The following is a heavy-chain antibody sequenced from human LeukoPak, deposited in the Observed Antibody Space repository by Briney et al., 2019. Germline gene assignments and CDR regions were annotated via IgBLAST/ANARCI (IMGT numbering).Heavy chain of an antibody. CDR3: AKSLYGGCDY. CDR1: GFTFSNYA. J-gene: IGHJ4*02. Sequence: GGSLRLSCAASGFTFSNYAMSWVRQAPGKGLEWVSTISNSGDATYYADSVKGRFTISRDNSENTVYLQMNSLRVEDTAVYYCAKSLYGGCDYWGQGTVVTVSS. V-gene: IGHV3-23*01. D-gene: IGHD3-16*02. CDR2: ISNSGDAT.